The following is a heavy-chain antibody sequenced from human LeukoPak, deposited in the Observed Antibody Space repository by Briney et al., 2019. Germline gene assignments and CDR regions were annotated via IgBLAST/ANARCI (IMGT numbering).Heavy chain of an antibody. J-gene: IGHJ5*02. CDR3: AHVRETPFDWFDP. CDR2: ISAYNGNT. CDR1: GYTFTSYG. D-gene: IGHD1-26*01. Sequence: ASVKVSCKASGYTFTSYGISWVRQAPGQGLEWMGWISAYNGNTNYAQKLQGRVTMATDTSTSTAYMALRSLRSDDTAVYYCAHVRETPFDWFDPWGQGTLVTVSS. V-gene: IGHV1-18*01.